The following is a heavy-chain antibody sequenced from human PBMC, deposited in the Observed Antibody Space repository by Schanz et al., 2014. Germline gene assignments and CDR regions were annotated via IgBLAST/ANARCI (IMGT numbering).Heavy chain of an antibody. CDR2: IGYLGDT. CDR1: GFTFSSYW. CDR3: ARGTDWNLHY. D-gene: IGHD1-1*01. V-gene: IGHV3-13*01. Sequence: EVQLVESGGGLVQPGGSLRLSCAASGFTFSSYWMSWVRQAPGKGLEWVSTIGYLGDTYYPDSVKGRFTVSRDSGQNSLYLQMNSLRAGDTAVYYCARGTDWNLHYWGQGALVTVSS. J-gene: IGHJ4*02.